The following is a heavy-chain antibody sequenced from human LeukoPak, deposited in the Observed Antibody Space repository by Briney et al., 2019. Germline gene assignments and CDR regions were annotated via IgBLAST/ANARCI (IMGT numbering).Heavy chain of an antibody. J-gene: IGHJ4*02. V-gene: IGHV5-51*01. Sequence: GASLQISCKASGCFSIDYWISWVRRPPAKGLEWMEIIYPGVSDPRYTYRPSFQGQVTISADKSISTTYLQWSSRKVSDTAMYYWARTTSGSFDFWGQGTPVTVSS. D-gene: IGHD3-10*01. CDR1: GCFSIDYW. CDR3: ARTTSGSFDF. CDR2: IYPGVSDP.